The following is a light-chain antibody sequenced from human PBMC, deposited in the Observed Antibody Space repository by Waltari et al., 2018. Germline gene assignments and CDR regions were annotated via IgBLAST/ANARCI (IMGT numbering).Light chain of an antibody. J-gene: IGKJ2*01. CDR2: WAS. Sequence: DIVMTQSPDSLAVSLGERATINCKSSQTLLYNSNNKNYLAWYQQKPGQPPQLLVYWASILYSGVPDRFSGSGSGTDSTLTISSLQAEDVAVYYCQQYYTTPYTFGQGTKLEIK. V-gene: IGKV4-1*01. CDR3: QQYYTTPYT. CDR1: QTLLYNSNNKNY.